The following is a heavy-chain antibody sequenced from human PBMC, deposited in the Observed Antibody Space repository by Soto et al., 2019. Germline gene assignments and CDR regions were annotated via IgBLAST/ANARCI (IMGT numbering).Heavy chain of an antibody. V-gene: IGHV1-69*02. D-gene: IGHD6-13*01. Sequence: QVQLVQSGAEVKKPGSSVKVSCKASGGTFSSYTISWVRQAPGQGLEWMGRIIPILGIANYAQKFQGRVTSTADKSTSTAYMELSSLRSEDTAVYYWARARQQVGMDVWGQGTTVTVSS. CDR3: ARARQQVGMDV. J-gene: IGHJ6*02. CDR1: GGTFSSYT. CDR2: IIPILGIA.